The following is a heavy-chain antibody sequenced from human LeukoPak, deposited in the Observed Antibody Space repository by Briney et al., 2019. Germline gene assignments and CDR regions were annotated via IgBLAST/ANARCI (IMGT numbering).Heavy chain of an antibody. Sequence: SGPALVKPTQTLTLTCTFSGFSLSTRGMCVSWIRQPPGRALEWLARIDWDDDKYYSTSLKTRLTISKDTSKNQVVLTMTNMDPVDTATYYCARTGRSSPRDGAFDIWGQGTMVTVSS. D-gene: IGHD6-6*01. CDR2: IDWDDDK. V-gene: IGHV2-70*11. CDR1: GFSLSTRGMC. J-gene: IGHJ3*02. CDR3: ARTGRSSPRDGAFDI.